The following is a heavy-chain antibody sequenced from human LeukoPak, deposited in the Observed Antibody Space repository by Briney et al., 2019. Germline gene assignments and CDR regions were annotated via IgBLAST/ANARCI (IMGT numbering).Heavy chain of an antibody. CDR1: GFTFSSYS. V-gene: IGHV3-21*01. D-gene: IGHD2-2*01. CDR2: ISSSSSYI. CDR3: ARESHCSSTSCYFSN. Sequence: GGSLRLSCAASGFTFSSYSMNWVRQAPGKGLEWVSSISSSSSYIYYADSVKGRFTISRDNAKNSLYLQMNSLRAEDTAVYYCARESHCSSTSCYFSNWGQGTLVTDSS. J-gene: IGHJ4*02.